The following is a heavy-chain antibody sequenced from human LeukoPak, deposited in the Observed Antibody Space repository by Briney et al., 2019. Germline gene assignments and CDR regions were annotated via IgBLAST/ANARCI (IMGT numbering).Heavy chain of an antibody. Sequence: PGRSLILSCAASGFTFSSYAMHWVRQAPGKGLEWVAVISYDGSNKYYADSVKGRFTISRDNSKNTLYLQMNSLRAEDTAVYYCTTDYDSSGYDYWGQGTLVTVSS. CDR2: ISYDGSNK. D-gene: IGHD3-22*01. CDR1: GFTFSSYA. V-gene: IGHV3-30*04. J-gene: IGHJ4*02. CDR3: TTDYDSSGYDY.